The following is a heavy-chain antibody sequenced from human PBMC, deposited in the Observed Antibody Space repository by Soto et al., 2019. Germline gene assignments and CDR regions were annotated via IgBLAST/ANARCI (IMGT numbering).Heavy chain of an antibody. D-gene: IGHD1-1*01. J-gene: IGHJ5*01. Sequence: QVHLQESGPGLVAPSGTLSLTCTLSGGSVRAPDWWNWVRQSPDKGLEWIAEVHISGNSNYNPSLRSRVSVSIDSSKNQFYLNLNSVTAAHTAIYYCARVRQGCSANNCYFDPWGQGTQVTISS. V-gene: IGHV4-4*02. CDR2: VHISGNS. CDR3: ARVRQGCSANNCYFDP. CDR1: GGSVRAPDW.